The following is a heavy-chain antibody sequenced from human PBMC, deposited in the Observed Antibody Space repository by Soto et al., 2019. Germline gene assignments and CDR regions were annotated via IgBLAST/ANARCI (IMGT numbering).Heavy chain of an antibody. Sequence: GASVKVSCKASGYTFSNFGISWVRQAPGEGLEWMGWISPNSEKTKIAQRFQGRVTMTTDISTSTSYLELRGLTSDDTAVYYCTKDAKFDPIYRGYFVNDLWG. CDR3: TKDAKFDPIYRGYFVNDL. CDR1: GYTFSNFG. D-gene: IGHD3-22*01. V-gene: IGHV1-18*01. CDR2: ISPNSEKT. J-gene: IGHJ5*02.